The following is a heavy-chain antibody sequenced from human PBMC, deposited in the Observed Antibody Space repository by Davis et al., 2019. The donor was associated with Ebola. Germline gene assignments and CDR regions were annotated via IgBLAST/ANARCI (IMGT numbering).Heavy chain of an antibody. CDR3: AKHSGSPEC. CDR2: ISGSGGST. Sequence: GESLKISCAASGFTFSSYSMSWVRQAPGKGLEWVSAISGSGGSTYYADSVKGRFTISRDNSKNTLYLQMNSLRAEDTAVYYCAKHSGSPECWGQGTLVTVSS. D-gene: IGHD3-10*01. J-gene: IGHJ4*02. CDR1: GFTFSSYS. V-gene: IGHV3-23*01.